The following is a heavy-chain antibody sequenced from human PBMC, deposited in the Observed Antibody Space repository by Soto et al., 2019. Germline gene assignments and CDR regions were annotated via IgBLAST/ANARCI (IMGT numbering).Heavy chain of an antibody. CDR3: ARDLAAAAY. Sequence: ASVKVSCKAAGYIFTNYYIHWVRQAPGQGLEWMAIINPLPTSGSTNYAQKFQGRVTVTRDTSTSTVYLELSSLRSDDTAVYYCARDLAAAAYWGQGTLVTVSS. D-gene: IGHD6-13*01. J-gene: IGHJ4*02. CDR1: GYIFTNYY. V-gene: IGHV1-46*01. CDR2: INPLPTSGST.